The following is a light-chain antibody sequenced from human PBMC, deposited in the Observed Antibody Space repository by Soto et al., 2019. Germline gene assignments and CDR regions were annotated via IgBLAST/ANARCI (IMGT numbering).Light chain of an antibody. J-gene: IGKJ2*01. Sequence: DIQMTQSPSSLSASVGDRVTITCRASQSISNFLNWYQQKPGKAPKHLIYGASTLQSGVPSRFSGGGSGTDLTLTIRSLQPEDFATYYCQQTYSTPGYTFAQGTKLEIK. V-gene: IGKV1-39*01. CDR2: GAS. CDR1: QSISNF. CDR3: QQTYSTPGYT.